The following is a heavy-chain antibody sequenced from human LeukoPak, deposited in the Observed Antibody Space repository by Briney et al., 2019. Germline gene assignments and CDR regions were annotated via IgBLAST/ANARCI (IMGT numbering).Heavy chain of an antibody. CDR3: AKVPHPYGVNQLLLRSAFDI. CDR2: ISYDGSNK. J-gene: IGHJ3*02. D-gene: IGHD2-15*01. V-gene: IGHV3-30*18. Sequence: PGGSLRLSCAASGFTFSSFGMHWVRQAPGKGLEWVAVISYDGSNKYYTDSVKGRFTISRDNSKNTLYLQMNSLRAEDTAVYYCAKVPHPYGVNQLLLRSAFDIWGQGTMVTVSS. CDR1: GFTFSSFG.